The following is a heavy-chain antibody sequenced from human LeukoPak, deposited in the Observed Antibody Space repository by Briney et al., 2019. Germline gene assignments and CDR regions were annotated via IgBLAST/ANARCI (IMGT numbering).Heavy chain of an antibody. CDR1: GFTFSSYA. Sequence: GALRLSCAASGFTFSSYAMHWVRQAPGKGLEWVAVISYDGSNKYYADSVKGRFTISRDNSKNTLYLQMNSLRAEDTAVYYCARGEAGYSSGWYVPYYFDYWGQGTLVTVSS. V-gene: IGHV3-30-3*01. J-gene: IGHJ4*02. CDR2: ISYDGSNK. D-gene: IGHD6-19*01. CDR3: ARGEAGYSSGWYVPYYFDY.